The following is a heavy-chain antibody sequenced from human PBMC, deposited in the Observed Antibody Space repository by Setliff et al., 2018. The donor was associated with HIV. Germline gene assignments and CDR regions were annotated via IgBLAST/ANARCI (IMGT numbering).Heavy chain of an antibody. CDR3: ATDPQAGKFVPPPMMNWFDP. CDR2: VDPDDSET. Sequence: ASVKVSCKASGYTFTNYYIHWLQQAPGKGLEWMGRVDPDDSETIYAEKFQGRLTITADTSTDTAYMELSSLRSEDTAVYYCATDPQAGKFVPPPMMNWFDPWGQGPRSPSPQ. CDR1: GYTFTNYY. V-gene: IGHV1-69-2*01. D-gene: IGHD3-16*01. J-gene: IGHJ5*02.